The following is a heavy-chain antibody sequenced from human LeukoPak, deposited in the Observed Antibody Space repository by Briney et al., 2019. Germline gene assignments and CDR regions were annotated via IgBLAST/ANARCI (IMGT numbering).Heavy chain of an antibody. V-gene: IGHV4-39*07. J-gene: IGHJ6*03. CDR1: GGSISSSSYY. CDR2: IYYSGST. Sequence: SETLSLTCTVSGGSISSSSYYWGWIRQPPGKGLEWIGSIYYSGSTYYNPSLKSRVTISVDTSKNQFSLKLSSVTAADTAVYYCASVGGYYYYMDVWGKGTTVTVSS. CDR3: ASVGGYYYYMDV. D-gene: IGHD3-3*01.